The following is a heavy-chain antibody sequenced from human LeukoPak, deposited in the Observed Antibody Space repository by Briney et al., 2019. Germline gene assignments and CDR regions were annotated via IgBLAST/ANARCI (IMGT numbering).Heavy chain of an antibody. CDR3: VRAYYRSGITYHYYYMDV. J-gene: IGHJ6*03. D-gene: IGHD3-10*01. V-gene: IGHV3-20*01. Sequence: GGSLRLSCAASGFTFDDYGMNWVRQVPAKGLEWVSGLKWNGGSTGYADSVMGRFTISRDNVKNSLYLQMNSLRAGDTALYHCVRAYYRSGITYHYYYMDVWGKGTPVTISS. CDR1: GFTFDDYG. CDR2: LKWNGGST.